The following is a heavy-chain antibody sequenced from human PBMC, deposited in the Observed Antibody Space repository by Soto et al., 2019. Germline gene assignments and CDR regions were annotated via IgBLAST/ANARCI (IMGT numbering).Heavy chain of an antibody. J-gene: IGHJ5*02. Sequence: HPGGSLRLSCAASGFTFSSYGMHWVRQAPGKGLEWVAGIWFDGSNFYYVDSVKGRFTISRDNPKNTLYLQLNSLRDEDTAVYYCARGDKANCGGDCYPASNWFDPWGQGTLVTVSS. D-gene: IGHD2-21*02. CDR2: IWFDGSNF. CDR3: ARGDKANCGGDCYPASNWFDP. CDR1: GFTFSSYG. V-gene: IGHV3-33*01.